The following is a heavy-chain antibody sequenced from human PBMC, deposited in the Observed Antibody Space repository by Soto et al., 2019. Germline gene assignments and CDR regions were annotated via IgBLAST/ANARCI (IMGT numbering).Heavy chain of an antibody. D-gene: IGHD1-26*01. CDR1: GYTFTGYY. J-gene: IGHJ4*02. CDR2: INPNSGGT. Sequence: ASVKVSCKASGYTFTGYYIHWVRQAPGQGLEWMGWINPNSGGTNYAQKFQGRVTMTRDTSISTAYMELSRLRSDDTAVYYCARAPRIGGATTDLDYWGQGTLVTVSS. CDR3: ARAPRIGGATTDLDY. V-gene: IGHV1-2*02.